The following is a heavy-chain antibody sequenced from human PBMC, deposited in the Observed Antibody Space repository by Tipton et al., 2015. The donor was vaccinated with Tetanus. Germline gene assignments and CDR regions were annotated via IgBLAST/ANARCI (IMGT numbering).Heavy chain of an antibody. V-gene: IGHV3-23*01. CDR3: AKDRGGYYYYGMDV. Sequence: SLRLSCAASGFTFSTYTLNWVRQTPGKGLEWVSSISGTGSIVKDADSVRGRFTISRDNSKNTLYLQMNSLRAEDTAVYYCAKDRGGYYYYGMDVWGQGTTVTVSS. CDR2: ISGTGSIV. CDR1: GFTFSTYT. J-gene: IGHJ6*02.